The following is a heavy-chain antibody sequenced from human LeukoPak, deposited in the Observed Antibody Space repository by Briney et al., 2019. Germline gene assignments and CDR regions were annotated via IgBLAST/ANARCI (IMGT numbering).Heavy chain of an antibody. J-gene: IGHJ4*02. V-gene: IGHV4-59*08. CDR3: AGHHPRNTVDF. Sequence: SETLSLACTVSGGFISSYYWSWIRQPPGKGLEWIAYISDIGSINYNPSLKSRVTISLDTSKNQFSLKLSSVTAADTAVYYCAGHHPRNTVDFWGQGTLVTVSS. CDR2: ISDIGSI. D-gene: IGHD2/OR15-2a*01. CDR1: GGFISSYY.